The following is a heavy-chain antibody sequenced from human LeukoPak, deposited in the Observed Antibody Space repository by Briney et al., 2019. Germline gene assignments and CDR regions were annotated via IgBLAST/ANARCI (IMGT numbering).Heavy chain of an antibody. Sequence: PGGALRLSCAAPWFTFSTYSMKWVRQAPGKGLEWVSSITGSSASTYYADSVKGRFTISRDNSKNTLYLQMNSLRAEDTAVYFCAKLDYYDTHWGQGTLVTVSS. V-gene: IGHV3-23*01. J-gene: IGHJ4*02. CDR2: ITGSSAST. D-gene: IGHD3-22*01. CDR3: AKLDYYDTH. CDR1: WFTFSTYS.